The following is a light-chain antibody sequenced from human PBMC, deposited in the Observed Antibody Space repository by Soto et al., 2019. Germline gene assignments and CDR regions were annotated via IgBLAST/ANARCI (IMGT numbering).Light chain of an antibody. CDR3: QQYGRSPIT. V-gene: IGKV1-8*01. CDR1: QGISSY. J-gene: IGKJ5*01. CDR2: AAS. Sequence: AIRMTQSPSSLSASTGDRVTITCRASQGISSYLAWYQQKPGKAPKLLIYAASTLQSGVPSRFSGSGSGTDFTLTISRLDPEDFAVYYCQQYGRSPITFGQGTRLEIK.